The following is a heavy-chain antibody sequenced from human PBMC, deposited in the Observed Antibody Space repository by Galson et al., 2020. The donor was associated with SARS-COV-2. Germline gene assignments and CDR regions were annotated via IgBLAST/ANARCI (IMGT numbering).Heavy chain of an antibody. CDR2: ISSSGSTI. CDR3: ARALGLGSSWFYYFDY. Sequence: GGSLRLSCAASGFTFSDYYMSWIRQAPGKGLEWVSYISSSGSTIYYADSVKGRFTISRDNAKNSLYLQMNSLRAEDTAVYYCARALGLGSSWFYYFDYWGQGTLVTVSS. V-gene: IGHV3-11*01. J-gene: IGHJ4*02. D-gene: IGHD6-13*01. CDR1: GFTFSDYY.